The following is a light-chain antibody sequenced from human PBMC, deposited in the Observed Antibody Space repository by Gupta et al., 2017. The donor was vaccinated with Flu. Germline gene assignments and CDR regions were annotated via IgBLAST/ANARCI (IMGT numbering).Light chain of an antibody. Sequence: DIQMTQSPSSLSASVGDRVTSTCQESNDISTYLNWEQQTPGKVPKLMSYDAANLAKGVKSRVSGREYGTEYTRNIREMKTEDSEQKYGQKYNNVFGGGTKVEIK. CDR1: NDISTY. CDR2: DAA. V-gene: IGKV1-33*01. CDR3: QKYNNV. J-gene: IGKJ4*01.